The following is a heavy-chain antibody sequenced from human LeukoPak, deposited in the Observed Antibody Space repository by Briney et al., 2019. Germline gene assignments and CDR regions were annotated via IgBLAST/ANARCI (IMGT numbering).Heavy chain of an antibody. CDR1: GFTFTNYA. J-gene: IGHJ4*02. CDR2: ISPTGGDT. V-gene: IGHV3-23*01. D-gene: IGHD3-10*01. CDR3: ANGNEAYYYEY. Sequence: PGGSLKLSCAASGFTFTNYAMYWVRQAPGRGPEWVSAISPTGGDTFYADSVKGRFTISRDNSKNTVHLQMNSLRADDTAVYYCANGNEAYYYEYWGQGTLVTVSS.